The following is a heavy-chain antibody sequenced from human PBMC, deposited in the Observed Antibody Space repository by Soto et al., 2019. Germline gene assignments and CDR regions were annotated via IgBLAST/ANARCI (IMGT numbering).Heavy chain of an antibody. CDR1: GFIFSSYA. CDR3: ARDVQLQSFDY. V-gene: IGHV3-23*01. Sequence: SCAASGFIFSSYAMSWVRQAPGKGLEWVSAISVSGGSTYYADSVKGRFTISRDNSKNTLYLQMNSLRAEDTAVYYCARDVQLQSFDYWGQGTLVTVSS. J-gene: IGHJ4*02. D-gene: IGHD5-18*01. CDR2: ISVSGGST.